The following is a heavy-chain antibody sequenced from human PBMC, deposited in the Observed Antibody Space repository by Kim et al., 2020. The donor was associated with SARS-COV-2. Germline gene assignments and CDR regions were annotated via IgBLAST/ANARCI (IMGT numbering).Heavy chain of an antibody. Sequence: RFTISRDNAKNSLYLQMNSLRAEDTAVYYCARSNSYCSGGSCYSGTDFDYWGQGTLVTVSS. V-gene: IGHV3-11*04. CDR3: ARSNSYCSGGSCYSGTDFDY. J-gene: IGHJ4*02. D-gene: IGHD2-15*01.